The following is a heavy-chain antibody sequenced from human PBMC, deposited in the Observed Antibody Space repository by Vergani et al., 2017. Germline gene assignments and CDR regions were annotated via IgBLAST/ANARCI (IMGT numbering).Heavy chain of an antibody. Sequence: QVQLVESGGGVVQPGTSLRLSCVVSGFALNRHAMYWVRQAPGKGLEWVVGISFDGTNEYYPDLVKGRFTISRDIAKNTLYLQVRSLRLEDTGVYHCVRARGPCAGGRCYTEAWDYWGQGTPVTVAS. CDR1: GFALNRHA. CDR2: ISFDGTNE. CDR3: VRARGPCAGGRCYTEAWDY. J-gene: IGHJ4*02. V-gene: IGHV3-30-3*01. D-gene: IGHD2-2*02.